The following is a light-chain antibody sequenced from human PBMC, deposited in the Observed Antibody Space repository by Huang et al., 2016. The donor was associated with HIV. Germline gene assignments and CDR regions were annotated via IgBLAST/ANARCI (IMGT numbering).Light chain of an antibody. CDR3: QQYFRTPLT. Sequence: IVVTQSPDSLAVSLGERAAINCKSSQSVLYSSNNNNYLAWHQQKPGQSPALLLYWASTRAPGVPDRFNGSGSGTDFTLTISSLQAEDVALYYCQQYFRTPLTFGGGTRVDVK. V-gene: IGKV4-1*01. CDR2: WAS. CDR1: QSVLYSSNNNNY. J-gene: IGKJ4*01.